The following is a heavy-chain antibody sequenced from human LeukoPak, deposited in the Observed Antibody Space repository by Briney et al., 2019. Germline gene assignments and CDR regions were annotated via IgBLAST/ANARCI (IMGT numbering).Heavy chain of an antibody. V-gene: IGHV4-59*01. CDR2: IYYSGST. J-gene: IGHJ4*02. CDR1: GGSLSSYY. D-gene: IGHD5-12*01. Sequence: SETLSLTCTVSGGSLSSYYWSWVRQPPGKGLEWVGYIYYSGSTNYNPSLKSRVTISVDTSKNQFSLKLSSVTAADTAVYYCARGTGQWLRAVYYFDYWGQGTLVTVSS. CDR3: ARGTGQWLRAVYYFDY.